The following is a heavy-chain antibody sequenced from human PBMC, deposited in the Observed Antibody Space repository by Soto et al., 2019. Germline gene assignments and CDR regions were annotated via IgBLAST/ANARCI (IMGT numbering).Heavy chain of an antibody. J-gene: IGHJ4*02. V-gene: IGHV1-69*13. CDR3: ATDSNYDVSNSF. D-gene: IGHD3-3*01. Sequence: VASLKVSCKASGGTLNSYAINWVRQAPGQGLEWMGGILPVSAPPDYAQKFQGRVSITADYSTSTVYMELSRLKSDDTAVYFCATDSNYDVSNSFWGQGTLVTVSS. CDR1: GGTLNSYA. CDR2: ILPVSAPP.